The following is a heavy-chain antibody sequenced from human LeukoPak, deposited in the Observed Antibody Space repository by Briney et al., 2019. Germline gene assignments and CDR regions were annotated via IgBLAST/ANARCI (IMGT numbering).Heavy chain of an antibody. D-gene: IGHD2-15*01. Sequence: ASVKVSCKASGYTFTSYGISWVRQAPGQGLEWMGWISGYNGNTNYAQKFQGRVTMTTDTSTSTAYMEVRSLRSDDTAVYYCARDQFLLGYWSGGRGCRRAYYFDCWGQGTLVTVSS. V-gene: IGHV1-18*01. CDR2: ISGYNGNT. CDR3: ARDQFLLGYWSGGRGCRRAYYFDC. J-gene: IGHJ4*02. CDR1: GYTFTSYG.